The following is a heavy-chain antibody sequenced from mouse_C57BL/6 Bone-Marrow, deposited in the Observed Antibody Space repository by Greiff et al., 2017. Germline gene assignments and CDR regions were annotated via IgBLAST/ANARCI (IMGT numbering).Heavy chain of an antibody. CDR3: EEQGGYGNFPLAMDY. CDR1: GFSFNTYA. D-gene: IGHD2-1*01. V-gene: IGHV10-1*01. CDR2: IRSTSNNYAT. J-gene: IGHJ4*01. Sequence: DVMLVESGGGLVQPKGSLKLSCAASGFSFNTYAMNWVRQAPGKGLEWVARIRSTSNNYATYHADSVKDRFTISRDDSESMLYLQMNNVKAEDTAMYYCEEQGGYGNFPLAMDYWGQGTSVTVSS.